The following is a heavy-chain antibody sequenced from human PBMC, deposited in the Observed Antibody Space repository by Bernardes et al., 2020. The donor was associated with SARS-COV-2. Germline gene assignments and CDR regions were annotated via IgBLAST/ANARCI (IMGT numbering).Heavy chain of an antibody. CDR3: ARDYVVGDSLWYFDL. CDR1: GFTFDDYA. Sequence: GGSLRLSCAASGFTFDDYAMHWVRHVPGKGLEWVSGTTWNTVNTAYADSVKGRFIISRDNVNNFLYLQMHSLKTEDTALYYCARDYVVGDSLWYFDLWGRGTLVTVSS. CDR2: TTWNTVNT. J-gene: IGHJ2*01. V-gene: IGHV3-9*01. D-gene: IGHD2-21*01.